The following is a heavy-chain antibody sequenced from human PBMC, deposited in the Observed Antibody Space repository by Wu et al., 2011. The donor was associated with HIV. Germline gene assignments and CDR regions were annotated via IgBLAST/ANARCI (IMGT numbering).Heavy chain of an antibody. D-gene: IGHD3-22*01. J-gene: IGHJ5*02. V-gene: IGHV1-18*01. CDR3: DDEPFGSPXTYYDSSGLSVFKLARP. Sequence: QVQLVQSGAEVKKPGASVKVSCKASGYTFTSYGISWVRQAPGQGLEWMGWISGYNGNTKYAQNLQGRITMTTDTSTSTAYMELRRLRSDDTAVYYCDDEPFGSPXTYYDSSGLSVFKLARPWGQGPWSPSP. CDR1: GYTFTSYG. CDR2: ISGYNGNT.